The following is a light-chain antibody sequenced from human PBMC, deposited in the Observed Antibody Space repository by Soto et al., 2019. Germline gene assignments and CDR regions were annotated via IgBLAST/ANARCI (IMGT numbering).Light chain of an antibody. CDR2: GAS. CDR1: QSVSSNS. J-gene: IGKJ2*01. Sequence: EIVLTQSPGTLSLSPGERATFSCRASQSVSSNSLAWYQQKPGQAPRLLIYGASSRATDIPDRFSGSGSGTDFTLTISRLEPEDFAVYYCQQYGSSAMYTFGQGTKVEIQ. CDR3: QQYGSSAMYT. V-gene: IGKV3-20*01.